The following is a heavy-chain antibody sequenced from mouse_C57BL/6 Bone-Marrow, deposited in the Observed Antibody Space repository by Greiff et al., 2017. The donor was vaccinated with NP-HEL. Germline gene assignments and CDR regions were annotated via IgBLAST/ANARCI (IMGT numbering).Heavy chain of an antibody. CDR1: GYTFTSYG. CDR2: IYPRRGNT. V-gene: IGHV1-81*01. D-gene: IGHD3-2*02. CDR3: ARRGGSSGYAMDY. Sequence: VQLQQSGAELARPGASVKLSCKASGYTFTSYGISWVKQRTGQGLEWIGEIYPRRGNTYYNEKFKGKATLTADKSSSTAYMELRSLTSEDSAVYFCARRGGSSGYAMDYWGQGTSVTVSS. J-gene: IGHJ4*01.